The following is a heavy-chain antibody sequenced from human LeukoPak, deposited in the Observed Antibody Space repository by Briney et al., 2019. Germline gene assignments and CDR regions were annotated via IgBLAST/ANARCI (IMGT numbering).Heavy chain of an antibody. D-gene: IGHD5-18*01. CDR3: ARAWMWGRPLRYSYGLSYFDY. J-gene: IGHJ4*02. V-gene: IGHV4-39*07. CDR2: IYYSGST. CDR1: GGSISSSSYY. Sequence: PSETLSLTCTVSGGSISSSSYYWGWIRQPPGKGLEWIGSIYYSGSTYYNPALKSRVTISVDTSKNQFSLKLSSVTAADTAVYYCARAWMWGRPLRYSYGLSYFDYWGQGTLVTVSS.